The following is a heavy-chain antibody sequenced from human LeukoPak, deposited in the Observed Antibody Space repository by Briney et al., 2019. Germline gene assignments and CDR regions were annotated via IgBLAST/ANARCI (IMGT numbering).Heavy chain of an antibody. D-gene: IGHD3-3*01. Sequence: GGSLRLSCVTSGFTFSNYCMAWIRQVPGKGLVWVSHIKYDGSATNYADSVKGRFTISRDNAKNTLYLQMNSLRAEDTAVYYCVSGSLQSGYNFDYWGQGALVTVSS. CDR2: IKYDGSAT. CDR1: GFTFSNYC. CDR3: VSGSLQSGYNFDY. J-gene: IGHJ4*02. V-gene: IGHV3-74*01.